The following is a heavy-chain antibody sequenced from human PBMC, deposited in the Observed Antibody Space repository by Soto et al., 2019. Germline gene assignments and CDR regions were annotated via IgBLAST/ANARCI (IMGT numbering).Heavy chain of an antibody. V-gene: IGHV1-69*13. D-gene: IGHD2-2*01. CDR2: IIPIFGTA. CDR1: GGPLSSYS. J-gene: IGHJ4*02. CDR3: ARESPEYCISTSCYQFDY. Sequence: GAPVKVSCKASGGPLSSYSISWVRQGPWQGLEWMGGIIPIFGTANYAQKFQGRVTITADESTSTAYMELSSLRSEDTAVYYCARESPEYCISTSCYQFDYWGQGTLVTVSS.